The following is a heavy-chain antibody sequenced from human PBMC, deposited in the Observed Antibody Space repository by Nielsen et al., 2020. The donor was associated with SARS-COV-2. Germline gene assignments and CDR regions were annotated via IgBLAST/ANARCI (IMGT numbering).Heavy chain of an antibody. CDR2: IYYSGST. J-gene: IGHJ3*02. V-gene: IGHV4-59*08. CDR3: ARKFYYYDSSGYPSWADAFDI. CDR1: GGSISSYY. D-gene: IGHD3-22*01. Sequence: SETLSLTCTVSGGSISSYYWSWIRQPPGKGLEWVGYIYYSGSTNYNPSLKRRVTMSVDTSKNQFSLKLSSVTAADTAVYYCARKFYYYDSSGYPSWADAFDIWGQGTMVTVSS.